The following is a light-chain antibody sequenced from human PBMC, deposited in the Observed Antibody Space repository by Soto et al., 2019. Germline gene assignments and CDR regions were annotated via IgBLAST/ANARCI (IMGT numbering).Light chain of an antibody. Sequence: EIVLTQSPATLSLSPGERATLSCRASQSVSSYLAWYQQKPGQAPRLLIYDASNRATGIPARFIGSGSGTDFTLTISSLEPVDFAVYYCHQHSDWPPLTFGGGTKVEIK. CDR2: DAS. CDR1: QSVSSY. CDR3: HQHSDWPPLT. J-gene: IGKJ4*01. V-gene: IGKV3-11*01.